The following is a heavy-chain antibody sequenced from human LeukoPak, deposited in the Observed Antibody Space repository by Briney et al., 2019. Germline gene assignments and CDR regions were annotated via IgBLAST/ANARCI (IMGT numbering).Heavy chain of an antibody. J-gene: IGHJ4*02. CDR3: ARDVRWFGTPYLDY. CDR2: ISYDESNK. Sequence: KPGGSLRLSCAASGFTFGSYAMHWVRQAPGKGLEWVAVISYDESNKYYADSVKGRFTISRDNSKNTLYLQMNSLRPEDTAVYYCARDVRWFGTPYLDYWGQGTLVTVSS. CDR1: GFTFGSYA. V-gene: IGHV3-30-3*01. D-gene: IGHD3-10*01.